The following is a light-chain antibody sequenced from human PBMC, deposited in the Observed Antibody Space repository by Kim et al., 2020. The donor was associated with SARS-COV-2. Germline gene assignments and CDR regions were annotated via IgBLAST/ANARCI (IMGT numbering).Light chain of an antibody. CDR2: WAS. J-gene: IGKJ3*01. V-gene: IGKV4-1*01. CDR1: QSVLYSSNNKNY. Sequence: DIVMTQSPDSLAVSLGERATINCKSSQSVLYSSNNKNYLAWYQQKPGQPPKLLIYWASTRESGVPDRFTGSGSGTDFTLTISSLQAEDVAVYYCQQCYSIPPTFGPGTKVDIK. CDR3: QQCYSIPPT.